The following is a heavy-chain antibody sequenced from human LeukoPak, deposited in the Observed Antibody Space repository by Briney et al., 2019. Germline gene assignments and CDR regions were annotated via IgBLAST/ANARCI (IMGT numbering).Heavy chain of an antibody. D-gene: IGHD1-20*01. V-gene: IGHV3-30*04. Sequence: GRSLRLSCAASGFTFSGYAMHWVRQAPGKGLEWVAVISYDGSNKYYADSVKGRFTISRDNSKNTLYLQMNSLRAEDTAVYYCARGITGTAYDAFDIWGQGTMVTVSS. CDR3: ARGITGTAYDAFDI. J-gene: IGHJ3*02. CDR2: ISYDGSNK. CDR1: GFTFSGYA.